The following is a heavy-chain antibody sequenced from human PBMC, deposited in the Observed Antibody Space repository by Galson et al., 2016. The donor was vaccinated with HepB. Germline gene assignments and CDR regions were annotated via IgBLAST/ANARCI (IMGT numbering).Heavy chain of an antibody. CDR3: ARIDCGKNCPPDY. CDR2: ISYDGSNK. J-gene: IGHJ4*02. D-gene: IGHD2-21*02. Sequence: SLRLSCAASGFTFSSYAMHWVRQAPGKGLEWVAVISYDGSNKYYVASVKGRFTISRDNSKNTLHLQINSLRPDDTAIYYCARIDCGKNCPPDYWGQGTLVTVAS. CDR1: GFTFSSYA. V-gene: IGHV3-30*04.